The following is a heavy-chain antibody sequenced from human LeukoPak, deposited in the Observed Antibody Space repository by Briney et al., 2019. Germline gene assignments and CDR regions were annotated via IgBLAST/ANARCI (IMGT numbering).Heavy chain of an antibody. D-gene: IGHD2-8*01. Sequence: SETLSLTCTVSGGSISSSSYYWGWIRQPPGKGLEWIGEINHSGSTNYNPSLKSRVTISVDTSKNQFSLKLSSVTAADTAVYYCARYYCTNGVCWDDAFDIWGQGTMVTVSS. CDR3: ARYYCTNGVCWDDAFDI. CDR1: GGSISSSSYY. V-gene: IGHV4-39*07. J-gene: IGHJ3*02. CDR2: INHSGST.